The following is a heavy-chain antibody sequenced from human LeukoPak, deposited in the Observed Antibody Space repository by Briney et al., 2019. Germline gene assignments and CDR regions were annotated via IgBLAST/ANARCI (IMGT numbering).Heavy chain of an antibody. CDR2: INPSGST. V-gene: IGHV4-34*01. CDR3: ARRGVRGVRGLYRMDV. CDR1: GGCFSGYY. Sequence: AETLTLTCAVQGGCFSGYYWRWIRQPPGKGLAWMGEINPSGSTKYNSCLKSRVTISVDTSKTQFSPKLSSVTAADTAVYYCARRGVRGVRGLYRMDVWGQGPTVTVSS. D-gene: IGHD3-10*01. J-gene: IGHJ6*02.